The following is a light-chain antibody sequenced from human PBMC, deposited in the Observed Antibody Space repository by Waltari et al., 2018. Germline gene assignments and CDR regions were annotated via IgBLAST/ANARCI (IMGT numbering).Light chain of an antibody. CDR1: SSDVGAYDY. CDR2: DVS. Sequence: QSALTQPASVSGSPGQSLTISCTGTSSDVGAYDYVSWYQQHPGKAPQLMIYDVSNRPSGISNRFSGSKSGNTASLSISGLQTEDEAEYYCSAYTTSVTLVFGTGTKVTVL. V-gene: IGLV2-14*03. CDR3: SAYTTSVTLV. J-gene: IGLJ1*01.